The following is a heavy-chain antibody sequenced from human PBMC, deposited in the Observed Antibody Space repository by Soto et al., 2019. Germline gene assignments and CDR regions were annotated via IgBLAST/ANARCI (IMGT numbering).Heavy chain of an antibody. Sequence: GQSLKISCQGYGYNFAGCCTAWVRQRPYKGLELMGIIYSSDCDIRYRPSFQGQVTISADKSISSAYLQWSSLRASETAMYYCARGGVSTRTFDYWGQGTPVTVSS. CDR2: IYSSDCDI. CDR3: ARGGVSTRTFDY. V-gene: IGHV5-51*01. CDR1: GYNFAGCC. D-gene: IGHD3-3*01. J-gene: IGHJ4*02.